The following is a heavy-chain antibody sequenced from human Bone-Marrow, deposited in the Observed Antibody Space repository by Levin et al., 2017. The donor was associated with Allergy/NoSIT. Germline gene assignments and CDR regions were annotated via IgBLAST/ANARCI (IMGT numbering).Heavy chain of an antibody. V-gene: IGHV3-11*04. D-gene: IGHD1-14*01. CDR3: ARGVAEDRGVVV. CDR1: GFTFSYYY. CDR2: ISSTSSVI. J-gene: IGHJ6*02. Sequence: KPGESLKISCAASGFTFSYYYMSWVRQAPGKGLEWVAYISSTSSVIHYAASVKGRFIISRDNANNSLYLQINSLRPEDTAVYYCARGVAEDRGVVVWGQGTTVTVSS.